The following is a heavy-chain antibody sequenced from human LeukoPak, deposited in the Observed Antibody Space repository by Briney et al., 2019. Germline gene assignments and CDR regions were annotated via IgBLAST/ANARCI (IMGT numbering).Heavy chain of an antibody. CDR1: DGSISSGDYY. J-gene: IGHJ4*02. CDR3: ARKGPEHLPTYFDH. Sequence: PSETLSLTCTVSDGSISSGDYYWSCIRPSPGQGLECIGYIWPSGSTNCNPSLSGRVAISLDKSRNHFTLMVTAVTAADTAFYYCARKGPEHLPTYFDHWGRGILVTVSS. CDR2: IWPSGST. V-gene: IGHV4-30-2*06. D-gene: IGHD2-21*01.